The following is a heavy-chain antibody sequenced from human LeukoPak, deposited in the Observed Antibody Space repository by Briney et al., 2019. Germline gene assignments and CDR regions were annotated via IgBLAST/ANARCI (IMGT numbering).Heavy chain of an antibody. CDR3: PYGSGSYYYFDY. Sequence: GGSLRLSCAASGFTFSSYAMSWVRQAPGKGLEWVSAISGSGGSTYYADSAKGRFTISRDNSKNTLYLQMNSLRAEDTAVYYCPYGSGSYYYFDYWGQGTLVTVSS. V-gene: IGHV3-23*01. CDR2: ISGSGGST. J-gene: IGHJ4*02. CDR1: GFTFSSYA. D-gene: IGHD3-10*01.